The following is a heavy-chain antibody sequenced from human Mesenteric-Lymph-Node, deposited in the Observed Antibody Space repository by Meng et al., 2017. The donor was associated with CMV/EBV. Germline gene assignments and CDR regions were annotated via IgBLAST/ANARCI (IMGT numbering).Heavy chain of an antibody. CDR1: GGSFSGYY. Sequence: TCVVYGGSFSGYYWSWIRQHPGKGLEWIGEINHSGSTNYNPSLKSRVTISVDTSKNQFSLKLRSVTAADTAIYYCARPTYSSSGRFDPWGQGTLVTVSS. CDR2: INHSGST. CDR3: ARPTYSSSGRFDP. D-gene: IGHD6-13*01. V-gene: IGHV4-34*01. J-gene: IGHJ5*02.